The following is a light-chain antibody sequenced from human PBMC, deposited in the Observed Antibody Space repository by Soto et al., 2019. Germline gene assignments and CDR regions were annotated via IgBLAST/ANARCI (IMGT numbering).Light chain of an antibody. J-gene: IGKJ1*01. CDR2: GAS. CDR3: HQYGSSPRT. V-gene: IGKV3-20*01. CDR1: QSVSSNS. Sequence: ESVLTQSPGTLSLCPGDRATLSCRASQSVSSNSLAWYHQKPGQAPRLLIYGASIRPTGIPDRFSGSGSGTHFTLTIRRLEPEDFAMCFCHQYGSSPRTFGQGTKVEIK.